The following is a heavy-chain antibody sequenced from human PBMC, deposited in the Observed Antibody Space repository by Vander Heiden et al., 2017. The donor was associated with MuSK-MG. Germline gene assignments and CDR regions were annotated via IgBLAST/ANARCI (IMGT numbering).Heavy chain of an antibody. CDR3: ARDYGGDSVALRF. D-gene: IGHD2-21*02. CDR2: MNTNTGET. V-gene: IGHV1-8*01. CDR1: GYTFTSYD. J-gene: IGHJ4*02. Sequence: QVQLVQSGGEVTNPGASVKVSCKASGYTFTSYDINWGRQATGQGLEWMGRMNTNTGETAYAQKFQGRVTLTRDTSITTAYMEISSLTSEDAAVYYCARDYGGDSVALRFWGQGTQVTVSS.